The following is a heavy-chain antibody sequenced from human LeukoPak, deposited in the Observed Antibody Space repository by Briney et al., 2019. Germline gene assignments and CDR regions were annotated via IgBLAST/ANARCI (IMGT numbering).Heavy chain of an antibody. D-gene: IGHD6-13*01. CDR1: GGTFSGYA. CDR3: ARSSSWPEGYFDL. V-gene: IGHV1-69*04. Sequence: ASVKVSCKASGGTFSGYAISWVRQAPGQGLEWMGRIIPILGIANYAQKFQGRVTITADKSTSTAYMELSSLRSEDTAVYYCARSSSWPEGYFDLWGRGTLVTVSS. CDR2: IIPILGIA. J-gene: IGHJ2*01.